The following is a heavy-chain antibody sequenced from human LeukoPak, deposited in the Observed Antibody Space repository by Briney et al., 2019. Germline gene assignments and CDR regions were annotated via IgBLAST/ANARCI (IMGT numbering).Heavy chain of an antibody. CDR1: GYTFTSYG. CDR2: ISAYSGNT. CDR3: ARAPQECTSTSCPLGY. J-gene: IGHJ4*02. V-gene: IGHV1-18*01. Sequence: ASVKVSCKSSGYTFTSYGISWVRQAPGQGLEGVAWISAYSGNTNYAQQKLQGRVTLTRDTSPSTAYMELRSLRSDDTAVFYCARAPQECTSTSCPLGYWGQGTLVTVSS. D-gene: IGHD2-2*01.